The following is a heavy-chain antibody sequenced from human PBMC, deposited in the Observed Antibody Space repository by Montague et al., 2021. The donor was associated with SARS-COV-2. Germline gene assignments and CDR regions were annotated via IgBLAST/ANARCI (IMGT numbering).Heavy chain of an antibody. CDR2: IHSAGRGT. J-gene: IGHJ5*02. Sequence: SLRLSCAASGFTFSNSPMSWVRQAPGKGLDWVSVIHSAGRGTYYXGSVQGRFTISRDNLKNTVYLQMNSLRDVDTALYYCAKVGDILTGYSLINLDAWGQGTLVVVSS. V-gene: IGHV3-23*03. CDR3: AKVGDILTGYSLINLDA. CDR1: GFTFSNSP. D-gene: IGHD3-9*01.